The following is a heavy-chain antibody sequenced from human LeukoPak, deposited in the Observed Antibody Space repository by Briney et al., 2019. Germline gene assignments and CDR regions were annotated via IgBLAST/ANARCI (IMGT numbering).Heavy chain of an antibody. V-gene: IGHV3-48*01. Sequence: GGSLRLSCAASGFTFSSYSMNWVRQAPGKGLEWVSYISTSTSSIYYAASVKGRFTISRDNAKNSLYLQMTSLRADDTAVYYCARADYGDYLSYFDYWGQGTLVTVSS. D-gene: IGHD4-17*01. CDR3: ARADYGDYLSYFDY. CDR2: ISTSTSSI. J-gene: IGHJ4*02. CDR1: GFTFSSYS.